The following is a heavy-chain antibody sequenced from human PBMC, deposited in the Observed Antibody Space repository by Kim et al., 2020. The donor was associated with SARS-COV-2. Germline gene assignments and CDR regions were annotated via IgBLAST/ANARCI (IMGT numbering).Heavy chain of an antibody. V-gene: IGHV4-59*13. Sequence: SETLSLTCTVSGGSISSYYWSWIRQPPGKGLEWIGYIYYSGSTNYNPSLKSRVTISVDTSKNQFSLKLSSVTAADTAVYYCARVARIGYGDYVRMAFDIWGQGTMVTVSS. CDR1: GGSISSYY. CDR2: IYYSGST. D-gene: IGHD4-17*01. J-gene: IGHJ3*02. CDR3: ARVARIGYGDYVRMAFDI.